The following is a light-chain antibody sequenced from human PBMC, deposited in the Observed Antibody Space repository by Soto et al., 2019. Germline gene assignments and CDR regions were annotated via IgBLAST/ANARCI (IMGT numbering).Light chain of an antibody. CDR3: CSYAGSYTSG. V-gene: IGLV2-11*01. CDR1: SSDVGGYNY. CDR2: DVS. J-gene: IGLJ2*01. Sequence: QSALTQPRSVSGSPGQSVTISCTGTSSDVGGYNYVSWYQQHPGKAPKLMIYDVSKRPSGVPDRFSGSKSGNTASLTISGLQAEDEADYYCCSYAGSYTSGFGGGTKLTVL.